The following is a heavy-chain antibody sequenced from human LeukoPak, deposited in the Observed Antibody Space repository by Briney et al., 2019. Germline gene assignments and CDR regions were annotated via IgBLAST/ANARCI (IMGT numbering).Heavy chain of an antibody. Sequence: GGSLRLSCAASGFNFSSYWMSWGRQAGGKGLEWVANIKQDGSEKYYVDSVKGRFTISRDNAKNSLYLQMNSLRAEDTAVYYCARGPPFMTTVTTWYFDYWAREPWSPSPQ. CDR1: GFNFSSYW. V-gene: IGHV3-7*01. J-gene: IGHJ4*02. CDR2: IKQDGSEK. CDR3: ARGPPFMTTVTTWYFDY. D-gene: IGHD4-17*01.